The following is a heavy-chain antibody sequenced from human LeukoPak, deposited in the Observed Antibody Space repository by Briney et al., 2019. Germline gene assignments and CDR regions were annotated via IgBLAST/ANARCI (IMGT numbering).Heavy chain of an antibody. Sequence: TPSETLSLTCTVSSGSINSYYWTWIRQPAGKGLEWLGRVYTSGSTNYNPSLKSRVTMSVDTSKNQFSLKLSSVTAADTAVYYCARVLLDDFWKIGMDVWGKGTTVTVSS. CDR2: VYTSGST. D-gene: IGHD3-3*01. J-gene: IGHJ6*04. V-gene: IGHV4-4*07. CDR1: SGSINSYY. CDR3: ARVLLDDFWKIGMDV.